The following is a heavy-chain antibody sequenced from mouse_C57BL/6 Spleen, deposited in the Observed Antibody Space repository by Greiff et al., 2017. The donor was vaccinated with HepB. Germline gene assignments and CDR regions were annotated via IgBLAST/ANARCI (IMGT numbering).Heavy chain of an antibody. CDR3: AKLPGDY. Sequence: EVKLQESGPELVKPGASVKISCKASGYTFTDYYMNWVKQSHGKSLEWIGDINPNNGGTSYNQKFKGKATLTVDKSSSTAYMELRSLTSEDSAVYYCAKLPGDYWGQGTTLTVSS. V-gene: IGHV1-26*01. CDR2: INPNNGGT. J-gene: IGHJ2*01. CDR1: GYTFTDYY.